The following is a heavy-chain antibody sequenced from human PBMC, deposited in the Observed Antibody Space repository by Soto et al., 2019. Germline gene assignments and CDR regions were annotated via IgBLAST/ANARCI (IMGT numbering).Heavy chain of an antibody. J-gene: IGHJ5*02. CDR2: ISGSGGST. V-gene: IGHV3-23*01. D-gene: IGHD3-9*01. Sequence: PGGSLRLSCAASGFTFSSYAMSWVRQAPGKGLEWVSAISGSGGSTYYADSVKGRFTISRDNSKNTLYLQMNSLRAEDTAVYYCAKSQGDYRYFDWLSLNWFDPWGQGTLVTVSS. CDR3: AKSQGDYRYFDWLSLNWFDP. CDR1: GFTFSSYA.